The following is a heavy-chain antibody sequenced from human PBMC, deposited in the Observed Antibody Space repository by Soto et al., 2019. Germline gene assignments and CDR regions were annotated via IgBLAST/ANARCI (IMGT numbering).Heavy chain of an antibody. D-gene: IGHD2-15*01. J-gene: IGHJ4*02. CDR1: GFTFSSYW. V-gene: IGHV3-74*01. CDR2: INSDGSST. Sequence: EVQMVESGGGLVQPGGSLRLSCAASGFTFSSYWMHWVRQAPGKGLVWVSRINSDGSSTSYADSVKGRFTISRDNAKNTLDPQMNSLRAEDTAVYYCARVECSGGSCYSIDYWGQGTLVTVSS. CDR3: ARVECSGGSCYSIDY.